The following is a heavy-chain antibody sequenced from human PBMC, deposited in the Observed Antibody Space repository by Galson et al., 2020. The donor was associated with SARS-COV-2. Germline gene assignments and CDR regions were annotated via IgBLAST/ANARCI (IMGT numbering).Heavy chain of an antibody. D-gene: IGHD2-8*02. J-gene: IGHJ6*03. V-gene: IGHV1-69*10. Sequence: SVKVSCNASGGTFSSYAISCVLQAPGQGLEWMGGIIPILGIANYAQKFQGRVTITADKSTSTAYMELISLRSEDTAVYYCAGAQLLLVSNYMDVWGKGTTVTVSS. CDR1: GGTFSSYA. CDR2: IIPILGIA. CDR3: AGAQLLLVSNYMDV.